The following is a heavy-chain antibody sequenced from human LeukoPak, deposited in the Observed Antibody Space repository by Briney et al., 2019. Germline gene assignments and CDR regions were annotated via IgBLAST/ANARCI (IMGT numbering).Heavy chain of an antibody. D-gene: IGHD6-19*01. CDR1: GGSLRSSCYY. J-gene: IGHJ4*02. Sequence: PSETLSLTCTVSGGSLRSSCYYWGWIRQPPGRGLEGIGSMYYSGSTYYNASLKSLGTISVDTSENQFSLNLNSVTASDTAVYFCARQVVAVAGTGYFDYWGQGTLVTVSS. CDR2: MYYSGST. CDR3: ARQVVAVAGTGYFDY. V-gene: IGHV4-39*01.